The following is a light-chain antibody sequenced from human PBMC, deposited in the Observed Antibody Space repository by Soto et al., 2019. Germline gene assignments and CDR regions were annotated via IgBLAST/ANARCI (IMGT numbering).Light chain of an antibody. J-gene: IGLJ2*01. CDR3: SSFTRTTTLV. CDR2: EVS. CDR1: SSDVGGYNY. Sequence: QSALTQPASVSGSPGQSITISCTGTSSDVGGYNYVSWYQKYPDKAPKLMIYEVSNRPSGVSDRFSCSKSGNTASLTISGLQAEDEGDYFCSSFTRTTTLVFGGGTKLTVL. V-gene: IGLV2-14*01.